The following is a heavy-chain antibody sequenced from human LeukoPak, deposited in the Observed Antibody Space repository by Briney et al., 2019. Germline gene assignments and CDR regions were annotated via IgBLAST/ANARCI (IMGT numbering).Heavy chain of an antibody. J-gene: IGHJ3*02. CDR1: GGSISSDY. CDR3: AKTRRTANDAFDI. CDR2: MYYSGST. V-gene: IGHV4-59*01. Sequence: PSETLSLTCTVSGGSISSDYWTWIRQPPEKALEWIGYMYYSGSTNYNPSLKSRVTISIDTSNNQFSLKLSSVTAADTAVYYCAKTRRTANDAFDIWGQGTMVTVSS.